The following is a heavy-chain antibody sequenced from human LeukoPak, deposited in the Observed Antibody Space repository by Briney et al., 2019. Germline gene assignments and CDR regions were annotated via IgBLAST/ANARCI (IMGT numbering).Heavy chain of an antibody. D-gene: IGHD6-13*01. CDR1: EFTFGDYA. CDR2: ITGSGGST. V-gene: IGHV3-23*01. Sequence: GGSLRLSCVASEFTFGDYAMSWVRQAPGKGLEWVSAITGSGGSTYYADSVKGRFTISRDNSKNTLYLQMNSLRADDTAVYYCARDLHSSKYWGQGTLVTVSS. J-gene: IGHJ4*02. CDR3: ARDLHSSKY.